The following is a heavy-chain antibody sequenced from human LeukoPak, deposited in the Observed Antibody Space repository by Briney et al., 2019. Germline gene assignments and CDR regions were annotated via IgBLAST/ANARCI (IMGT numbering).Heavy chain of an antibody. D-gene: IGHD5-18*01. J-gene: IGHJ4*02. V-gene: IGHV3-20*04. Sequence: PGGSLRLSCAASGFTFDDYGMSWVRQAPGKGLEWVSGINWNGGSTGYADSVKGRFTISRDNAKNSLYLQLNSLRAEDTALYYCARVLKATDTAKGGFFDYWGQGTLVTVSS. CDR3: ARVLKATDTAKGGFFDY. CDR2: INWNGGST. CDR1: GFTFDDYG.